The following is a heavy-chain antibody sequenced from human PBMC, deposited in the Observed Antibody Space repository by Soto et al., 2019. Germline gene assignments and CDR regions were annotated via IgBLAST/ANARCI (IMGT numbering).Heavy chain of an antibody. D-gene: IGHD4-17*01. V-gene: IGHV6-1*01. CDR3: ARGHAMTTDYYYYGMDV. CDR1: GDSVSSNSAA. J-gene: IGHJ6*02. Sequence: SETLSLTCAISGDSVSSNSAAWNWIRQSPSRGLEWLGRTYYRSKWYNDYAVSVKSRIPINPDTSKNQFSLQLNSVTPEDTAVYYCARGHAMTTDYYYYGMDVWGQGTTVTVSS. CDR2: TYYRSKWYN.